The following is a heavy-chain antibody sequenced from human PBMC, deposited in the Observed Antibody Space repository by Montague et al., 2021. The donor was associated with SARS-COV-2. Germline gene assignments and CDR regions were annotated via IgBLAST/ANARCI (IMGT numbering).Heavy chain of an antibody. CDR3: ARFGSGTLEFDL. CDR2: IQTTGHT. CDR1: GAPISTGIYY. Sequence: TLSLTCTVSGAPISTGIYYWSWIRQPAGKGLEWIGCIQTTGHTDYNSSLESRVFMSVDTSTNQFSLSLTSVTAADTAVYFCARFGSGTLEFDLWGQGTLVTVSS. J-gene: IGHJ4*02. D-gene: IGHD1-26*01. V-gene: IGHV4-61*02.